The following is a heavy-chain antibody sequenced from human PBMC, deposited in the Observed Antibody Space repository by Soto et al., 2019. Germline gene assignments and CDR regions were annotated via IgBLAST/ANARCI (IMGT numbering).Heavy chain of an antibody. CDR1: GGSISSYY. Sequence: SETLSLTCTVSGGSISSYYWSWIRQPPGKGLEWIGYIYYSGSTNYNPSLKSRVTISVDTSKNQFSLKLSSVTAADTAVYYCARGIAARLFHFDYWGQGTLVTVSS. CDR2: IYYSGST. D-gene: IGHD6-6*01. V-gene: IGHV4-59*01. CDR3: ARGIAARLFHFDY. J-gene: IGHJ4*02.